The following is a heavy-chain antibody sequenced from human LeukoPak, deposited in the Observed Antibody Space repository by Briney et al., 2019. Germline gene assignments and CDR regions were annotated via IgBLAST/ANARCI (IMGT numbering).Heavy chain of an antibody. CDR2: ISWNSGSI. D-gene: IGHD2-21*01. CDR3: AKGGVMGDAFDI. J-gene: IGHJ3*02. Sequence: PGGSLRLSCAASGFTFDDYAMPWVRQAPGKGLEWVSGISWNSGSIGYADSVKGRFTISRDNAKNSLYLQMNSLRAEDTALYYCAKGGVMGDAFDIWGQGTMVTVSS. CDR1: GFTFDDYA. V-gene: IGHV3-9*01.